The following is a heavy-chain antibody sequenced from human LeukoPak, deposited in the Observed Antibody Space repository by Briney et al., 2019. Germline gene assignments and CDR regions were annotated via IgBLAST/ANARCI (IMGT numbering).Heavy chain of an antibody. D-gene: IGHD3-22*01. Sequence: SETLSLTCIVSGDSITNHYWSLIRRPPGKGPGWIGYIYYNGIINYNPSLKSRVTISVDTSRNQFSMKLNSVTAADTAVYYCARVGLGGYSSGPDYWGQGTLVTVSS. J-gene: IGHJ4*02. CDR1: GDSITNHY. CDR3: ARVGLGGYSSGPDY. V-gene: IGHV4-59*11. CDR2: IYYNGII.